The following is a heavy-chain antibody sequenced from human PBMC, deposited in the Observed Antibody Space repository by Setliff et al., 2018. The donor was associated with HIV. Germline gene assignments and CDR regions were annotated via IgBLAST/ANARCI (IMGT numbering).Heavy chain of an antibody. CDR1: GYTFTDYF. J-gene: IGHJ5*01. V-gene: IGHV1-2*02. CDR3: ARTEYYDFWSGPRGFDP. CDR2: INPNSGGT. Sequence: ASVKVSCKASGYTFTDYFIHWVRQAPGQGLEWMGWINPNSGGTIFAQKFQGRVTLTRDTSISAAYMELSRLKSDDTAVYYCARTEYYDFWSGPRGFDPWGQGTMVTVSS. D-gene: IGHD3-3*01.